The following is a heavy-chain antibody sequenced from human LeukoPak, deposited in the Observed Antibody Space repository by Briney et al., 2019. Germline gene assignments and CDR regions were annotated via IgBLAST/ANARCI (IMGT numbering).Heavy chain of an antibody. V-gene: IGHV3-21*01. CDR1: GFTFSSYS. J-gene: IGHJ4*02. Sequence: GGSLRLSCAASGFTFSSYSMNWVRQAPGKGLEWVSSVSSSSSYIYYADSVKGRFTISRDNARNSLYLQMNSLRAEDTAVYYCARVPSSSSRDWGQGTLVTVSS. CDR3: ARVPSSSSRD. D-gene: IGHD6-6*01. CDR2: VSSSSSYI.